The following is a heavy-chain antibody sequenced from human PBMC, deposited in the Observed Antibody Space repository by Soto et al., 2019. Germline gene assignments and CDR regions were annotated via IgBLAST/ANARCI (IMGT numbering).Heavy chain of an antibody. Sequence: QVQLVQSGAEVKKPGASVKVSCKASGYTFTSYGISWVRQAPGQGLEWMGWISAYNGNTNYAQKLQGRVTMTIDTSTSTAYMELRSLRSDDTAVYYCARTPTPYYDILTGYYSPYYYYGMDVWGQGTTVTVSS. CDR1: GYTFTSYG. V-gene: IGHV1-18*01. CDR3: ARTPTPYYDILTGYYSPYYYYGMDV. D-gene: IGHD3-9*01. J-gene: IGHJ6*02. CDR2: ISAYNGNT.